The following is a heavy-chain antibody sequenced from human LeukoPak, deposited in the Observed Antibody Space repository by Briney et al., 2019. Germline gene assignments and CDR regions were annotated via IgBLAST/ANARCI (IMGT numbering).Heavy chain of an antibody. Sequence: GRSLRLSCAASGFTFDDYAMHWVRQAPGKGLEWVSGISWNSGSIGYADSVKGRFTISRDNAKNSLYLQMNSLRAEDTALYYCAKEARSVSYFDYWGQGTLVTVSS. V-gene: IGHV3-9*01. CDR3: AKEARSVSYFDY. CDR1: GFTFDDYA. J-gene: IGHJ4*02. CDR2: ISWNSGSI. D-gene: IGHD1-26*01.